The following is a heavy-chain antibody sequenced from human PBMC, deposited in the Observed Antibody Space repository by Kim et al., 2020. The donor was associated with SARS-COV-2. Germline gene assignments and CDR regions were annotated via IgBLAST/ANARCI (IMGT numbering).Heavy chain of an antibody. CDR3: AKDVRNYDILTGYYGSGNFDY. Sequence: GGSLRLSCAASGFTFSSYAMSWVRQAPGKGLEWVSAISGSGGSTYYADPVKGRFTISRDNSKNTLYLQMNSLRAEDTAVYYCAKDVRNYDILTGYYGSGNFDYWGQGALVTVSS. CDR1: GFTFSSYA. V-gene: IGHV3-23*01. D-gene: IGHD3-9*01. CDR2: ISGSGGST. J-gene: IGHJ4*02.